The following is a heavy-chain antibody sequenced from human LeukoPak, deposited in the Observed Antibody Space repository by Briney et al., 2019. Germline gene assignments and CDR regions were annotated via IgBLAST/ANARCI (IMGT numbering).Heavy chain of an antibody. CDR3: ARVRPITLWFGESRPDRGAFDY. V-gene: IGHV4-4*07. D-gene: IGHD3-10*01. Sequence: PSETLFLTCTVSGGSISSYYWSWIGQPAGKGLEWIGRIYTSGSTNYNPSLKSRVTMSVDTSKNQFSLKLSSVTAADTAVYYCARVRPITLWFGESRPDRGAFDYWGQGTLVTVSS. CDR2: IYTSGST. J-gene: IGHJ4*02. CDR1: GGSISSYY.